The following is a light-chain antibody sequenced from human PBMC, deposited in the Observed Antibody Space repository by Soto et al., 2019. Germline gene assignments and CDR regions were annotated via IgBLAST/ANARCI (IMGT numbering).Light chain of an antibody. Sequence: QSALTQPASVSGSPGQSITISCAGTSSDIGGSEYVAWYQQHPGKAPKLMIYGVSNRPSGVSNRFSVPKSGNTASLTISGLYAEHEADYFCYSSRSSSTTFYVFGTGTKLTVL. V-gene: IGLV2-14*03. CDR1: SSDIGGSEY. CDR2: GVS. CDR3: YSSRSSSTTFYV. J-gene: IGLJ1*01.